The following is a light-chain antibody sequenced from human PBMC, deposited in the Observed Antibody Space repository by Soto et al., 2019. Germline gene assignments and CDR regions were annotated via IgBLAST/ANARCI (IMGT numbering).Light chain of an antibody. V-gene: IGKV3D-20*01. CDR3: QQYGNSPIT. CDR1: QSVSSSR. J-gene: IGKJ5*01. Sequence: EFVLTQSPGTLSLSPGERATLSCGASQSVSSSRLAWYQQKPALAPRLLIYDASSRATGIPDRFSGSGSGTDFTLTISRLEPEDFAVYYCQQYGNSPITFGQGTRLEI. CDR2: DAS.